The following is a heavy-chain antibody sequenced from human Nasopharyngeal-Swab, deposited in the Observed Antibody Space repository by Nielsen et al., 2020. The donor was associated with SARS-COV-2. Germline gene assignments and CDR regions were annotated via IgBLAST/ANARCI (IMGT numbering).Heavy chain of an antibody. CDR2: VYPGNSEV. D-gene: IGHD5-24*01. Sequence: GESLKISCTGFGYSFANYWIGWVRQMPGKGLEWMGMVYPGNSEVAYSPSFQGQVTISADKSINTAYLQWNSLRASDTAMYFCARRAARDGYNYEVDPWGQGTLVTVSS. CDR1: GYSFANYW. J-gene: IGHJ5*02. V-gene: IGHV5-51*01. CDR3: ARRAARDGYNYEVDP.